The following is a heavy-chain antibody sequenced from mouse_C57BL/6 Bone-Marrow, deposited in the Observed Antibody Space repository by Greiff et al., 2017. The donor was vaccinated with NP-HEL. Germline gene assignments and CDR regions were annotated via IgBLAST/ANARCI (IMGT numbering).Heavy chain of an antibody. CDR1: GYTFTSYW. CDR3: ARTLEIYYDYYGYFDV. V-gene: IGHV1-69*01. CDR2: IDPSDSYT. J-gene: IGHJ1*03. Sequence: QVQLQQPGAELVMPGASVKLSCKASGYTFTSYWMHWVKQRPGQGLEWIGEIDPSDSYTNYNQKFKGKATLTVDKSSSTAYMQLSSLTSEDSAVYYGARTLEIYYDYYGYFDVWGTGTTVTVSS. D-gene: IGHD2-4*01.